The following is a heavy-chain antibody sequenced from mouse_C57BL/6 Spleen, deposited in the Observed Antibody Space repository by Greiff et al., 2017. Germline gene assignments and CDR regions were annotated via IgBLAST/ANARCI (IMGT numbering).Heavy chain of an antibody. J-gene: IGHJ4*01. CDR2: IYPGSGNT. D-gene: IGHD2-1*01. V-gene: IGHV1-76*01. CDR1: GYTFTDYY. Sequence: VQLVESGAELVRPGASVKLSCKASGYTFTDYYINWVKQRPGQGLEWIARIYPGSGNTYYNEKFKGKATLTAEKSSSTAYMQLSSLTSEDSAVYFCAREDGNLAMDYWGQGTSATVSS. CDR3: AREDGNLAMDY.